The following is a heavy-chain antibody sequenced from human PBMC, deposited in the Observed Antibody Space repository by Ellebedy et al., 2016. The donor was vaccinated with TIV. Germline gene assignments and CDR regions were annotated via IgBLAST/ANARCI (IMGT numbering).Heavy chain of an antibody. J-gene: IGHJ6*02. D-gene: IGHD6-13*01. Sequence: GGSLRLXCAASRFTFSSYAVSWVRQAPGKGLEWVSAISVSGDRTYYGDSVKGRFTISRDDSKNTLYLQMNSLRAEDTAVYYCAKRLTAAGSGQYYYGMDVWGQGTTVTVSS. CDR3: AKRLTAAGSGQYYYGMDV. V-gene: IGHV3-23*01. CDR1: RFTFSSYA. CDR2: ISVSGDRT.